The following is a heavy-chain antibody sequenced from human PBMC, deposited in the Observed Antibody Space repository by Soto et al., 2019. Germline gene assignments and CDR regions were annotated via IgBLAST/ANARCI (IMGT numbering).Heavy chain of an antibody. CDR2: IYYSGST. V-gene: IGHV4-59*01. CDR3: ARGIAAATVWFDP. Sequence: SETLSLTCTVSGGSISSYYWSWIRQPPGKGLEWIGYIYYSGSTNYNPSLKSRVTISVDTSKNQFSLKLSSVTAADTAVYYCARGIAAATVWFDPWGQGTLVTVSS. J-gene: IGHJ5*02. CDR1: GGSISSYY. D-gene: IGHD6-13*01.